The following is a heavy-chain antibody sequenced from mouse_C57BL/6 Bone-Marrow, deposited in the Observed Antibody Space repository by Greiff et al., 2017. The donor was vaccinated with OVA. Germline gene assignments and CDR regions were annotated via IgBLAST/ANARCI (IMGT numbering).Heavy chain of an antibody. D-gene: IGHD4-1*01. CDR3: ARDALTGYYAMDY. CDR2: RRNKANDYTT. CDR1: GFTFSDFY. Sequence: EVQVVESGGGLVQSGRSLRLSCATSGFTFSDFYMEWVRQAPGKGLEWIAARRNKANDYTTEYSASVKGRFIVSRDTSQSILYLQMNALRSEDTAIYYCARDALTGYYAMDYWGQGTSVTVSS. V-gene: IGHV7-1*01. J-gene: IGHJ4*01.